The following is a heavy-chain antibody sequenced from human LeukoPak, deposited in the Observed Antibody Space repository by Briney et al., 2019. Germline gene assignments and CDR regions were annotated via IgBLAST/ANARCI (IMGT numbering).Heavy chain of an antibody. CDR2: ISGSSTYI. CDR1: GFTFSSYS. Sequence: PGGSLRLSCAASGFTFSSYSMNWVRQAPGKGLEWVSSISGSSTYIYYADSVKGRFTISRDNAKNSLDLQMNSLRAEDTAVYYCARAHYDSGGYYLFDYWGQGTLVTVSS. V-gene: IGHV3-21*01. CDR3: ARAHYDSGGYYLFDY. D-gene: IGHD3-22*01. J-gene: IGHJ4*02.